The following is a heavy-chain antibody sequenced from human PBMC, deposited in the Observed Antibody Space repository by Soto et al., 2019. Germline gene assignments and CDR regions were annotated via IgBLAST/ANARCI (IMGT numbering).Heavy chain of an antibody. CDR2: IYPGDSDT. Sequence: PGESLKISCKVSGYSFTSYWIGWVRQMPGKGLEWMGIIYPGDSDTRYSPSFQGQVTISADKSISTAYLQWSSLKASDTAVYYCARPIHSLKQWRWYATLRDWGQGTLVTVSS. V-gene: IGHV5-51*01. CDR1: GYSFTSYW. D-gene: IGHD6-19*01. J-gene: IGHJ4*02. CDR3: ARPIHSLKQWRWYATLRD.